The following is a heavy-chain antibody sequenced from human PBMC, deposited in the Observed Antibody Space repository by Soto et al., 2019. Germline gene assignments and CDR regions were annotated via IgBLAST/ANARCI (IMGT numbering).Heavy chain of an antibody. CDR1: GFSISSYY. Sequence: SETLSLTCTFSGFSISSYYWSWIRQPPGKGLEWIGYIYYSGSTNYNPSLKSRVTISVDTSKNQFSLKLSSVTAADTAVYYCARLHYGDYDYWGQGTLVTVSS. CDR3: ARLHYGDYDY. V-gene: IGHV4-59*08. J-gene: IGHJ4*02. D-gene: IGHD4-17*01. CDR2: IYYSGST.